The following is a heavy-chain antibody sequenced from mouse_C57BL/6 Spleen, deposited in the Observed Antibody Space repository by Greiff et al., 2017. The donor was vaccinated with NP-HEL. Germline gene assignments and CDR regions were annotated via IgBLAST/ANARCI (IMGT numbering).Heavy chain of an antibody. CDR1: GFTFSDYY. CDR3: ARQAGYDYDGAMDY. Sequence: EVMLVESGGGLVQPGGSLKLSCAASGFTFSDYYMYWVRQTPEKRLEWVAYISNGGGSTYYPDTVKGRFTISRDNAKNTLYLQMSRLKSEDTAMYYCARQAGYDYDGAMDYWGQGTSVTVSS. J-gene: IGHJ4*01. D-gene: IGHD2-4*01. CDR2: ISNGGGST. V-gene: IGHV5-12*01.